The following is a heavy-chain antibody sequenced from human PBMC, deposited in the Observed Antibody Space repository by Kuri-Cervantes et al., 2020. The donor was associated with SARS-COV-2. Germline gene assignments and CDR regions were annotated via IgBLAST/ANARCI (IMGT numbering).Heavy chain of an antibody. CDR1: GYSISSSYL. V-gene: IGHV4-4*07. CDR2: IYTSGST. J-gene: IGHJ6*03. CDR3: ARVLEGIVAAGSHYYYTDV. Sequence: SETLSLTCAVSGYSISSSYLWSWVRQPAGKGLEWIGHIYTSGSTNYNPSLKSRVTMSVDTSKNHFSLRLSSVTAADTAVYYCARVLEGIVAAGSHYYYTDVWGKGTTVTVSS. D-gene: IGHD6-13*01.